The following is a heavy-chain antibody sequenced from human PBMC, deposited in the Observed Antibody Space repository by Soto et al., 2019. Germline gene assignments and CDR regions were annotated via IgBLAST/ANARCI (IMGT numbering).Heavy chain of an antibody. CDR3: ATVPPRIGVVLDEFPT. CDR2: IYHNGIT. D-gene: IGHD3-3*01. V-gene: IGHV4-4*02. CDR1: GTSISSSYW. Sequence: QVQLKQSGPGLGRPSGTLSLTCRVSGTSISSSYWWAWVRQSPGKGLEWIGEIYHNGITKYNPSLKSRVMMSIDKSNNQFSLKLTSVTAADTAVYYCATVPPRIGVVLDEFPTWGQGTLVTVSS. J-gene: IGHJ4*02.